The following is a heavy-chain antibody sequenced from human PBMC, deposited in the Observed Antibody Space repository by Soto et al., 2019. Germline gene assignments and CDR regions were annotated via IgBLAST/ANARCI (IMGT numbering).Heavy chain of an antibody. CDR1: AISFSRYA. Sequence: GGSLRLSCAASAISFSRYAICQVRQAEREERERVSALSVNGGYTSDTDSVWGRFTSWRGDSKDTLFLQMNSLRADDTAVYSCGKDRRGSGWFVCSYWRKGILVTFSS. V-gene: IGHV3-23*01. CDR2: LSVNGGYT. D-gene: IGHD6-19*01. J-gene: IGHJ4*02. CDR3: GKDRRGSGWFVCSY.